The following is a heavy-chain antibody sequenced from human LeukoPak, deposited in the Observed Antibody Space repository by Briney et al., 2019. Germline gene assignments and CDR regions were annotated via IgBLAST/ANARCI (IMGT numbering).Heavy chain of an antibody. CDR1: GFTFSSNY. V-gene: IGHV3-53*01. J-gene: IGHJ6*02. CDR2: IYSDGST. CDR3: ARETLYCSSGSCSYYYYGMDV. D-gene: IGHD2-15*01. Sequence: PGGALRLSCAASGFTFSSNYMSWVRQAPGKRLEWVSVIYSDGSTYYADSVKGRFTISRDNSKNTLYLQMNSLRAEDTAVYYCARETLYCSSGSCSYYYYGMDVWGQGTTVTVSS.